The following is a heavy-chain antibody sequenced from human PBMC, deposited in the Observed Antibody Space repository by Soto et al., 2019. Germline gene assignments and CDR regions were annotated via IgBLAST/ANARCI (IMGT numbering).Heavy chain of an antibody. CDR3: ARDHYGSGSYPDPFDY. Sequence: PVGSLRLSCATSGFTFSSYSMNWVRQAPGKGLEWISYIRSSSNSIYYADSVKGRFTISRDNAKNSLYLQMNSLRDEDTAVYYCARDHYGSGSYPDPFDYWGQGALVTVSS. V-gene: IGHV3-48*02. CDR1: GFTFSSYS. D-gene: IGHD3-10*01. CDR2: IRSSSNSI. J-gene: IGHJ4*02.